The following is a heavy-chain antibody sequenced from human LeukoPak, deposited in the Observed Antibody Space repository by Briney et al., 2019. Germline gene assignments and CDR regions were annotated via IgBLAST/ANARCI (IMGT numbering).Heavy chain of an antibody. V-gene: IGHV3-11*05. CDR1: GFIFSDYY. J-gene: IGHJ2*01. CDR2: ISSSRSHI. CDR3: ARGSGYFDP. Sequence: GGTLRLSCTAPGFIFSDYYMSWIRQAPGRGLEWISYISSSRSHIKYADSVTGRFTPSRDNDERSVYLQMNRLRAEDTAVYYCARGSGYFDPWGRGTLVTV.